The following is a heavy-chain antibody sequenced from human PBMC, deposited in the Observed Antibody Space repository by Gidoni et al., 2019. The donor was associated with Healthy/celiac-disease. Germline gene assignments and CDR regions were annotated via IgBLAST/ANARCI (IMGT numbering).Heavy chain of an antibody. J-gene: IGHJ4*02. CDR2: ISWNSGSI. D-gene: IGHD4-4*01. CDR1: GFTFDDDA. CDR3: AKGNDYSNYEFFDY. Sequence: VQPGRSLRLSCAASGFTFDDDAMHWVRQAQGKGLEWVSGISWNSGSIGYADSVKGRFTISRDNAKNSLYLQMNSLSAEDTALYYCAKGNDYSNYEFFDYWGQGTLVTVSS. V-gene: IGHV3-9*01.